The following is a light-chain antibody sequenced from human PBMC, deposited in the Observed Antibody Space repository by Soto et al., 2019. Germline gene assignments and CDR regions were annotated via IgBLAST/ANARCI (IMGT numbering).Light chain of an antibody. CDR2: GAS. CDR3: QQYNDWPPWT. Sequence: EIVRTQSPATLSVSPGERATLSCRASQSVSSNLAWYQQKPGQAPRLLIYGASTRATAIPARFSGSGSGTEFTLTISSLQSEDFAVYYCQQYNDWPPWTFGHGTKVDIK. V-gene: IGKV3-15*01. CDR1: QSVSSN. J-gene: IGKJ1*01.